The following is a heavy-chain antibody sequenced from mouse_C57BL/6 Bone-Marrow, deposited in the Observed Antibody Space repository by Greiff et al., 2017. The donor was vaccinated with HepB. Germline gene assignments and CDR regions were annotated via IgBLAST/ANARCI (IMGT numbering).Heavy chain of an antibody. Sequence: QVQLQQSGPELVKPGASVKISCKASGYAFSSSWMNWVKQRPGKGLEWIGRIYPGDGDTNYNGKFKGKATLTADKSSSTAYMQLSRLTSEDSAVYFCARSPLITTVVATYYFDYWGQGTTLTVSS. CDR1: GYAFSSSW. CDR3: ARSPLITTVVATYYFDY. CDR2: IYPGDGDT. D-gene: IGHD1-1*01. V-gene: IGHV1-82*01. J-gene: IGHJ2*01.